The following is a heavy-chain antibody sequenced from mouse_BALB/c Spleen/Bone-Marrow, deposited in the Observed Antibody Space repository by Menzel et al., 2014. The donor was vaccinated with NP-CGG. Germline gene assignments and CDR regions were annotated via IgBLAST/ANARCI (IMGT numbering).Heavy chain of an antibody. CDR2: IYPGDGDT. D-gene: IGHD1-1*01. Sequence: VQLQQSGPELVKPGASVEISCKASGYAFSSSWMNWVKQRPGQGLEWIGRIYPGDGDTNYNGKFKGKATLTADKSSSTAYMQFSSLTSVDSAVYFCARDYYGSSFDYWGQGTTLTVSS. CDR1: GYAFSSSW. CDR3: ARDYYGSSFDY. J-gene: IGHJ2*01. V-gene: IGHV1-82*01.